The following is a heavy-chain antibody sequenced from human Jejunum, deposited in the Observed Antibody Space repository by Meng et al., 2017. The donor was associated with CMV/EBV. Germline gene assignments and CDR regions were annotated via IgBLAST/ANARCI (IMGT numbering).Heavy chain of an antibody. J-gene: IGHJ6*02. CDR3: ARDVRGSGRLEYYYGMDV. D-gene: IGHD2-15*01. CDR1: SSFA. CDR2: ILPMFGTT. V-gene: IGHV1-69*01. Sequence: SSFAISWVRQARGQGLEWMGAILPMFGTTKYAQKFQGRVTITADDSTSTAYMEVSSLRSEDTAVYTCARDVRGSGRLEYYYGMDVWGQGTTVTVSS.